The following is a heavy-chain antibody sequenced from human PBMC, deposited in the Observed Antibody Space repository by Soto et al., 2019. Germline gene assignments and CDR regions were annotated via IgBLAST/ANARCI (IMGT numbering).Heavy chain of an antibody. CDR2: ISAYNGNT. V-gene: IGHV1-18*01. Sequence: QVQLVQSGAEVKKPGASVKVSCKASGYTFTSYGISWVRQAPGQGLEWMGWISAYNGNTNYAQKLQGRVTMTTDTSASTAYIELRSLSSDDTAVYYCARVSSGDDFDFVGYWGKGPLVTVSS. CDR1: GYTFTSYG. CDR3: ARVSSGDDFDFVGY. D-gene: IGHD5-12*01. J-gene: IGHJ4*02.